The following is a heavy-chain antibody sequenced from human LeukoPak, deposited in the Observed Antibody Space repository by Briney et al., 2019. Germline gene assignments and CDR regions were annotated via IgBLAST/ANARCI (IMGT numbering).Heavy chain of an antibody. D-gene: IGHD4-17*01. CDR3: ARYYGDYGGALKY. J-gene: IGHJ4*02. CDR1: GFTVSGNS. V-gene: IGHV3-53*01. CDR2: IYSGDST. Sequence: GGSLGLSCAASGFTVSGNSLSWVRQAPGKGLEWVSIIYSGDSTFYADSVKGRFSISRDSSKNALYLQMKSLRAEDTAVYYCARYYGDYGGALKYWGQGTLVTVSS.